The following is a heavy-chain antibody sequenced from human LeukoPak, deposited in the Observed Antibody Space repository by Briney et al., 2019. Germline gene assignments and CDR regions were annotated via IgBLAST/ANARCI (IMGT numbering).Heavy chain of an antibody. CDR2: INPNSGGT. Sequence: EASVKVSCKASGYTFTGYYMHWVRQAPGQGLEWMGWINPNSGGTNYAQKFQGRVTMTRDTSISTAYMELSRLRSDDTAFYYCATVLVYLGEPWPFDIWGQGTMVTVSS. V-gene: IGHV1-2*02. CDR3: ATVLVYLGEPWPFDI. CDR1: GYTFTGYY. J-gene: IGHJ3*02. D-gene: IGHD3-10*01.